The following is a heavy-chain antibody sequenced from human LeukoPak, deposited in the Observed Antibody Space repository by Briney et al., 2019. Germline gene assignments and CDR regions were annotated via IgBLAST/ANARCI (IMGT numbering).Heavy chain of an antibody. CDR3: STWGGGDY. J-gene: IGHJ4*02. D-gene: IGHD3-16*01. CDR2: INSDGSTI. Sequence: GGSLRLSCAASGFTLSSYWMHWVRQAPGKGLVWVSRINSDGSTIRYADSVKGRFTISRDNAKNTLYLQMNSLRAEDTAVYYCSTWGGGDYWGQGTLVTVSS. V-gene: IGHV3-74*01. CDR1: GFTLSSYW.